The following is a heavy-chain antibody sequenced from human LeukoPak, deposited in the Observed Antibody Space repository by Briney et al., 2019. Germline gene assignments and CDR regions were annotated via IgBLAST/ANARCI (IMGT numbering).Heavy chain of an antibody. Sequence: PGGSLRLSCAASGFTFSSYSMNWVHQAPGKGLEWVSSISSSSSYIYYADSVKGRFTISRDNAKNSLYLQMNSLRAEDTAVYYCARDLRSSPPGDYWGQGTLVTVSS. V-gene: IGHV3-21*01. D-gene: IGHD6-13*01. CDR3: ARDLRSSPPGDY. J-gene: IGHJ4*02. CDR2: ISSSSSYI. CDR1: GFTFSSYS.